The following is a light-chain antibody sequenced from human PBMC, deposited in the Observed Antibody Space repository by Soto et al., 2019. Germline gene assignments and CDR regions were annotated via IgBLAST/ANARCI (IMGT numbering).Light chain of an antibody. J-gene: IGKJ2*01. CDR2: LGS. CDR3: MQVLQTPYT. CDR1: QSLLHSNGYNY. Sequence: DIVMTQSPLSLPVTPGEPASISCRSSQSLLHSNGYNYLDWFLQKPGQSPQLLIYLGSNRDSGVPDRFSGSGSGTDFTLKISRVEAEDVGVYYCMQVLQTPYTFGQGTKLEI. V-gene: IGKV2-28*01.